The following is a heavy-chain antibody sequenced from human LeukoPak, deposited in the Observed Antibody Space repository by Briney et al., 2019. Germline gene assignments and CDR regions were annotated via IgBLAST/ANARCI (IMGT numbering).Heavy chain of an antibody. D-gene: IGHD4-17*01. Sequence: ASVKVSCTASGGTFNRYAVTWVRQAPGQGLEWLGGITPIFGTANYAQKFQGRFTITTDESTNTAYMELTSLTSEDTAVYYCASGKYGLRSWFDPWGQGTLVTVSP. CDR2: ITPIFGTA. CDR3: ASGKYGLRSWFDP. CDR1: GGTFNRYA. J-gene: IGHJ5*02. V-gene: IGHV1-69*05.